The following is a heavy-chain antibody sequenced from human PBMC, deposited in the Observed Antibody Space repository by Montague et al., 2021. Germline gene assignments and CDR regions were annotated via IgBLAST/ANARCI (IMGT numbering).Heavy chain of an antibody. Sequence: SETLSLTCAGSGGSFNDYYWSWIRQSPGQGLEWIGDITRNGRTNSNPSLKSRVTLSVDTSKSHFSLNLTSVTAADTAVYFCARRPRITVTGRFDLWGEGTLVTVSS. V-gene: IGHV4-34*01. CDR2: ITRNGRT. D-gene: IGHD4-11*01. CDR3: ARRPRITVTGRFDL. J-gene: IGHJ4*02. CDR1: GGSFNDYY.